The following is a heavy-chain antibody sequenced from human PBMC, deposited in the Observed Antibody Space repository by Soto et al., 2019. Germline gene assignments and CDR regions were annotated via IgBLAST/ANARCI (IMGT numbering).Heavy chain of an antibody. J-gene: IGHJ4*02. Sequence: QITLKESGPTLVKPTQTLTLSCTFSGFALSTYGEAVAWIRQPPGKALEWTALIYWDDDKRYSPSLKSRLTITKDTSKNQVVLTMTNMGPVDTATYYCAHNRIVASAGTGYFDFWGQGTLVSVSS. CDR1: GFALSTYGEA. V-gene: IGHV2-5*02. CDR3: AHNRIVASAGTGYFDF. D-gene: IGHD6-13*01. CDR2: IYWDDDK.